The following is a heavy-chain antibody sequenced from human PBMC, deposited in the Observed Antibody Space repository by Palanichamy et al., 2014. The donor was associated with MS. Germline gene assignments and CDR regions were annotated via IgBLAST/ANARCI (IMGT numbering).Heavy chain of an antibody. CDR2: ISGSGITI. Sequence: QVQLVESGGGLVKPGGSLRLSCAASGFTFSDYYMNWIRQAPGRGLEWVSYISGSGITIYYADSVKGRFTISRNNAKNSLYLQMNSLRAEDTAVYYCARGRYDSSGYVDYWGQGTLVTVSS. CDR3: ARGRYDSSGYVDY. V-gene: IGHV3-11*04. D-gene: IGHD3-22*01. J-gene: IGHJ4*02. CDR1: GFTFSDYY.